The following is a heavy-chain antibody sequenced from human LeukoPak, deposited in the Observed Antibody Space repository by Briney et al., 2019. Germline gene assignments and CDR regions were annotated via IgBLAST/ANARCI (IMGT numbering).Heavy chain of an antibody. Sequence: GGSLRLSCAASGSTFSTHAMAWVRQAPGKGLDWVSAISGDGGTTYYADSVKGRFTISRDNSKNTLYLQMNSLRAEDTAVYYCANQYPGWGQGTLVTVSS. CDR2: ISGDGGTT. V-gene: IGHV3-23*01. CDR1: GSTFSTHA. D-gene: IGHD4-11*01. J-gene: IGHJ4*02. CDR3: ANQYPG.